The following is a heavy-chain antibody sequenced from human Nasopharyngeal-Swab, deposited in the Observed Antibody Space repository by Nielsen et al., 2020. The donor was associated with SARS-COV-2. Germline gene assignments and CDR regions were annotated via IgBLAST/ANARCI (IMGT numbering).Heavy chain of an antibody. D-gene: IGHD2-15*01. CDR3: ARDLEAAASYYYFCMDV. Sequence: WVRQAPGQGLEWMGTINPSGGRTAYAQKFQGRVTMTRDTSTSTVYMELSSLRSDDTAVYYCARDLEAAASYYYFCMDVWGKGTTVTVSS. CDR2: INPSGGRT. V-gene: IGHV1-46*01. J-gene: IGHJ6*03.